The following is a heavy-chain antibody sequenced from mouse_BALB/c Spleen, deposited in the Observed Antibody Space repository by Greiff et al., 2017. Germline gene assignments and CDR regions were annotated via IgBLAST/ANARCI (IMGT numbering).Heavy chain of an antibody. Sequence: EVKLMESGGGLVQPGGSLKLSCAASGFTFSSYGMSWVRQTPDKRLELVATINSNGGSTYYPDSVKGRFTISRDNAKNTLYLQMSSLKSEDTAMYYCARDLFDYWGQGTTLTVSS. CDR3: ARDLFDY. CDR1: GFTFSSYG. V-gene: IGHV5-6-3*01. CDR2: INSNGGST. J-gene: IGHJ2*01.